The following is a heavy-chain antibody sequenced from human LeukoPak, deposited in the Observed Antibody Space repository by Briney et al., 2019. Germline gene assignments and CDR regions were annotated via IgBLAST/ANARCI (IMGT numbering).Heavy chain of an antibody. Sequence: ASVKVSCKASEYTFTDYYIHWVRQAPGQGLEWMGWINPNSGGTNYAQKFQGRVTMTRNTSISTAYMELSSLRSEDTAVYYCARGLGRAAMVTRGGVRFDYWGQGTLVTVSS. CDR2: INPNSGGT. J-gene: IGHJ4*02. D-gene: IGHD5-18*01. CDR1: EYTFTDYY. V-gene: IGHV1-2*02. CDR3: ARGLGRAAMVTRGGVRFDY.